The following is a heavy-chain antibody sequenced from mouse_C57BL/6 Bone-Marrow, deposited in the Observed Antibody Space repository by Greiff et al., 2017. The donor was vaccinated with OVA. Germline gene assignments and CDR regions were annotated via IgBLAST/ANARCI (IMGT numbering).Heavy chain of an antibody. CDR1: GYAFSSSW. J-gene: IGHJ2*01. V-gene: IGHV1-82*01. CDR2: IYPGDGDT. Sequence: VQLQQSGPELVKPGASVKISCKASGYAFSSSWMNWVKQRPGKGLEWIGRIYPGDGDTNYNGKFKGKATLTADKSSSTAYMQLSSLTSEDSAVYFCASWPNWGFDYWGQGTTLTVSS. D-gene: IGHD4-1*01. CDR3: ASWPNWGFDY.